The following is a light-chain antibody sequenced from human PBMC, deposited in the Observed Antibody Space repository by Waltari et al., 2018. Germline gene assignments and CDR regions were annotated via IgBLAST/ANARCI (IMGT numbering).Light chain of an antibody. CDR2: GAS. CDR3: QQYNNWPPPT. Sequence: EVVMTQSPAILSVSPGERATLSCRASQSVASNFAWYQQKPGQAPRLLIYGASNRATGIPARFSGSGSGTEFTLTISSMRSEDFALYYCQQYNNWPPPTFGGGTKVEIK. J-gene: IGKJ4*01. CDR1: QSVASN. V-gene: IGKV3-15*01.